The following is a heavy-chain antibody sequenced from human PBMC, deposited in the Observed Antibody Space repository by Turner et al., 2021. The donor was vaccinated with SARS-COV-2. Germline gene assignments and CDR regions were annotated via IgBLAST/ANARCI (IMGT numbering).Heavy chain of an antibody. CDR3: ARNRYDFCSGYYYSWFDP. Sequence: QVQLQESGPGLVKPSETLSLTCTVSGGSISSYYWSWIRQPPGKGLEWIGYIYYSGSTNYNPSLKSRVTISVDTSKNQFSLKLSSVTAADTAVYYCARNRYDFCSGYYYSWFDPWGQGTLVTVSS. CDR2: IYYSGST. V-gene: IGHV4-59*01. J-gene: IGHJ5*02. D-gene: IGHD3-3*01. CDR1: GGSISSYY.